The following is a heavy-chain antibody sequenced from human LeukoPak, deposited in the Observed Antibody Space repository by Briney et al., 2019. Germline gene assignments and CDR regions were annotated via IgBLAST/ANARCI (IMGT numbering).Heavy chain of an antibody. CDR3: ARDRYYGSGSYYNPRRGYFDY. D-gene: IGHD3-10*01. V-gene: IGHV4-34*01. Sequence: SETLSLTCAVYGGSFSGYYWSWIRQPPGKGLEWIGEINHSGSTNYNPSLTSRATISVDTSKNQFSLKLSSVTAADTAVYYCARDRYYGSGSYYNPRRGYFDYWGQGTLVTVSS. J-gene: IGHJ4*02. CDR2: INHSGST. CDR1: GGSFSGYY.